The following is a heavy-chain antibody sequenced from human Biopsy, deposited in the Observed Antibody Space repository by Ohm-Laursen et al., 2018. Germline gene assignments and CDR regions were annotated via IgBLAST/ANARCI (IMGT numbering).Heavy chain of an antibody. J-gene: IGHJ5*02. D-gene: IGHD2-8*01. CDR3: ATGPVQMVYANLRGEFAS. V-gene: IGHV3-23*01. CDR1: GFTFSSHA. Sequence: SLRLSCTASGFTFSSHAMDWVRQAPGKGLEWVSGIRDGGGNAYYADSVKGRFTISRDNSRNTLYLQMSSLRAEDTAVYYCATGPVQMVYANLRGEFASWGQGALVTVPS. CDR2: IRDGGGNA.